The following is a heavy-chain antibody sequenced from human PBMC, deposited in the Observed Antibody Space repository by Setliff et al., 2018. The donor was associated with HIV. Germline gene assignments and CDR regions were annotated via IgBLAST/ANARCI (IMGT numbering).Heavy chain of an antibody. J-gene: IGHJ3*02. Sequence: PSETLSLTCAVYGDSFSGSYWSWIRQSPGTGLEWIGEVNHNGGNNYNPSLKSRVVVSVDRSKSQFSLKLISVTAADTAVYYCTRKKTGQFCAFNMWGRGTLVTVSS. CDR2: VNHNGGN. CDR1: GDSFSGSY. CDR3: TRKKTGQFCAFNM. D-gene: IGHD1-1*01. V-gene: IGHV4-34*01.